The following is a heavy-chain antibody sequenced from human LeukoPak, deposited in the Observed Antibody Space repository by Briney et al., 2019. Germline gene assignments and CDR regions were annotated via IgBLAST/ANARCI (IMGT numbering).Heavy chain of an antibody. CDR2: ISGSGGST. V-gene: IGHV3-23*01. CDR3: AKDGQYSSSWHDAFDI. D-gene: IGHD6-13*01. J-gene: IGHJ3*02. CDR1: GFTFSSYA. Sequence: GGSLRLSCAASGFTFSSYAMGWVRQAPGKGLEWVSCISGSGGSTYYADSVKGRFTISRDNSKNTLYLQMNSLRAEDTAVYYCAKDGQYSSSWHDAFDIWGQGTMVTVSS.